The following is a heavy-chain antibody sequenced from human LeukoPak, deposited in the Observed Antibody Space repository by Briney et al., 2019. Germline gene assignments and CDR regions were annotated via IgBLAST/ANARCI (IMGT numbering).Heavy chain of an antibody. J-gene: IGHJ3*02. D-gene: IGHD6-13*01. Sequence: PSETLSLTCTVSGGSISSYYWSWIRQPPGKGLEWIGYIYYSGSTNYNPSLKSRVTISVDTSKNQFSLKLSSVTAADTAVYYCARAIAAAGTSFDAFDIWGQGTMVTVSS. CDR2: IYYSGST. V-gene: IGHV4-59*01. CDR3: ARAIAAAGTSFDAFDI. CDR1: GGSISSYY.